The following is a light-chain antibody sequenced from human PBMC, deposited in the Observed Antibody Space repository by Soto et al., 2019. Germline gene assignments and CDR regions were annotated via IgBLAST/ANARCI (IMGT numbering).Light chain of an antibody. Sequence: VVNQARSNLYVTPGERASLYCRASESVSDNLAWFQQKRGQAPTLLFSDASTRATGIPSRFSGSGAGTDFTLTISSLQSEDFAIYFCQQCNNWSPTFGQAITVDLK. CDR1: ESVSDN. CDR2: DAS. V-gene: IGKV3-15*01. CDR3: QQCNNWSPT. J-gene: IGKJ1*01.